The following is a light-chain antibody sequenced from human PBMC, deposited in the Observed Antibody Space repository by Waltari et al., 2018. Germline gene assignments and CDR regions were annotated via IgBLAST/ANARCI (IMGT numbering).Light chain of an antibody. V-gene: IGKV3-20*01. CDR2: DAS. CDR3: QQYGSSGWT. J-gene: IGKJ1*01. Sequence: EVVLTQSPATLSLSPGERATLSCRASQSIYSYLAWYQQKPGQAPRLLIDDASNRATGIPDRFSGSGSGTDFTLTISRLEPEDFAVYYCQQYGSSGWTFGQGTKVEIK. CDR1: QSIYSY.